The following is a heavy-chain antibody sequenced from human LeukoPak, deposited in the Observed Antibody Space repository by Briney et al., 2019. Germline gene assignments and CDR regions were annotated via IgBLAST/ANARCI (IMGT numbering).Heavy chain of an antibody. CDR2: ISGNGGGT. Sequence: GGSLRLSCVGSEFTFSNYAMSWVRQAPGRGLEWVSSISGNGGGTYYADSVKGRFTISRDNSRNTLYLQMNSLRAEDTAVYYCAKSYDFWSGYLDAFDIWGQGTMVTVSS. CDR3: AKSYDFWSGYLDAFDI. D-gene: IGHD3-3*01. J-gene: IGHJ3*02. CDR1: EFTFSNYA. V-gene: IGHV3-23*01.